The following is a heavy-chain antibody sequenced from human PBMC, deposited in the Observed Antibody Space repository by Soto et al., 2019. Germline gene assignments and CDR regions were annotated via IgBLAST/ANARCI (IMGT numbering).Heavy chain of an antibody. CDR2: ISSSGSTI. J-gene: IGHJ3*02. D-gene: IGHD6-13*01. CDR1: GFTFSDYY. Sequence: QVQLVESGGGLVKPGGSLRLSCAASGFTFSDYYMSWIRQAPGKGLEWVSYISSSGSTIYYADSVKGRFTISRDNAKNSLYLQMNSLRAEDTAVYYCARIAMEQQLFWAADPPGAFDIWGQGTMVTVSS. V-gene: IGHV3-11*01. CDR3: ARIAMEQQLFWAADPPGAFDI.